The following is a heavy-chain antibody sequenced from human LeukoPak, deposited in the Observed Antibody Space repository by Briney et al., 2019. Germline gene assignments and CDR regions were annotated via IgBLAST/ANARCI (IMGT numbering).Heavy chain of an antibody. CDR2: INRGGST. V-gene: IGHV4-34*01. J-gene: IGHJ5*02. D-gene: IGHD4-11*01. CDR3: ARERASNNYNNWFDP. CDR1: GDSFSDFY. Sequence: PSETLSLTCAVYGDSFSDFYWSSIRQPPGKGLEWIGEINRGGSTNYNPSLKSRVTISLDTSVNQFFLRLSPVTAADAGVYFCARERASNNYNNWFDPWGQGTLVTVSS.